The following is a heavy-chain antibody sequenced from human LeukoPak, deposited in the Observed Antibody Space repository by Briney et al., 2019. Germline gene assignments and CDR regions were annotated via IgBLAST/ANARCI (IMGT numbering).Heavy chain of an antibody. CDR3: ARAPGGVAEGGN. D-gene: IGHD6-19*01. CDR1: GFTFSSYA. CDR2: ISYDGSNK. Sequence: GGSLRLSCAASGFTFSSYAMHWVRQAPGKGLEWVAVISYDGSNKYYADSVKGRVTISRDNSKNTLYLQMNSLRAEDTAVYYCARAPGGVAEGGNWGQGTLVTVSS. J-gene: IGHJ4*02. V-gene: IGHV3-30-3*01.